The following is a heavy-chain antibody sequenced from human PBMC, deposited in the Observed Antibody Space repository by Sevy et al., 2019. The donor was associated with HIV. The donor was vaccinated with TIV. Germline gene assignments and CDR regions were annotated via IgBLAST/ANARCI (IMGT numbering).Heavy chain of an antibody. V-gene: IGHV3-7*01. D-gene: IGHD6-13*01. CDR3: ASLAAAGNWGYVDYYGMDV. CDR2: IKQDGSEK. Sequence: GGYLRLSCAASGFTFSSYWMSWVRQAPGKGLEWVANIKQDGSEKYYVDSVKGRFTISRDNAKNSRYLQMNSLRAEDTAVYYCASLAAAGNWGYVDYYGMDVWGQGTTVTVSS. J-gene: IGHJ6*02. CDR1: GFTFSSYW.